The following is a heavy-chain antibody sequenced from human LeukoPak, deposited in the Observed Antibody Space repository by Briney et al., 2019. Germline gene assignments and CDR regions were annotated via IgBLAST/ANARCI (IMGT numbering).Heavy chain of an antibody. CDR3: ARGGYYDILTGYYYMDV. J-gene: IGHJ6*03. D-gene: IGHD3-9*01. Sequence: GASVKVSCKASGYTFTSYDINWVRQAPGQGLEWMGWMNPNSGNTGYAQKFQGRVTMTRNTSISTAYMELSSLRSEDTAVYYCARGGYYDILTGYYYMDVWGKGTTVTISS. V-gene: IGHV1-8*01. CDR2: MNPNSGNT. CDR1: GYTFTSYD.